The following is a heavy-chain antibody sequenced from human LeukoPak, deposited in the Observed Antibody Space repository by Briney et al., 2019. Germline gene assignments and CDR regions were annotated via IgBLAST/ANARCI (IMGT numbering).Heavy chain of an antibody. CDR3: AKETAEMATISHSDY. D-gene: IGHD5-24*01. CDR2: ISGTGGST. CDR1: GFTFSSYA. V-gene: IGHV3-23*01. J-gene: IGHJ4*02. Sequence: GGSLRLSCAASGFTFSSYAMSWVRQAPGKGLEWVSAISGTGGSTYYADSVKGRFTSSRDNSKNTLYLQMNSLRAEDTAVYYCAKETAEMATISHSDYWGQGTLVTVSS.